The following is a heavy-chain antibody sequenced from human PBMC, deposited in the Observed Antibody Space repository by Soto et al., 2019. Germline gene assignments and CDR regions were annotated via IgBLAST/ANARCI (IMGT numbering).Heavy chain of an antibody. J-gene: IGHJ4*02. CDR1: GYTFTSYG. CDR2: ISAHNGNT. D-gene: IGHD1-1*01. Sequence: QVHLVQSGAEVKKPGASVKVSCKASGYTFTSYGITWVRQAPGQGLEWMGWISAHNGNTDYAQKLQGRVIVTRDTSPSTAYMELRSLRSDDTAVDYCARGRYGDYGGQGALVTVSS. CDR3: ARGRYGDY. V-gene: IGHV1-18*01.